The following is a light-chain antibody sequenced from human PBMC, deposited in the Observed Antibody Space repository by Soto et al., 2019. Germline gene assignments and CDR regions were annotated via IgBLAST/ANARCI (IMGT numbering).Light chain of an antibody. Sequence: DIQLTQSPSFLSASVGDRVTITCRASQGISSYLAWYQQKPGKAPKLLIYAASTLQSGVPSRFRGSGAGTEFTLAISSLQPQEFATYYCQQLNSYPTFGQGTRREIK. CDR3: QQLNSYPT. CDR2: AAS. V-gene: IGKV1-9*01. J-gene: IGKJ5*01. CDR1: QGISSY.